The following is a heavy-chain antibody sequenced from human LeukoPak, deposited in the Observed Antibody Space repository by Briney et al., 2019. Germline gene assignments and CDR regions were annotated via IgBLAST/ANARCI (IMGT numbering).Heavy chain of an antibody. Sequence: KPGASVKVSCKASGYTFSSYDISWVRQAPGQGLEWMGWISAYNGNTKYSQKFQGRVTITRDTSASTAYMELSSLRSEDTAVYYCARDAIADYGDYAGYFDYWGQGTLVTVSS. D-gene: IGHD4-17*01. V-gene: IGHV1-18*01. J-gene: IGHJ4*02. CDR3: ARDAIADYGDYAGYFDY. CDR1: GYTFSSYD. CDR2: ISAYNGNT.